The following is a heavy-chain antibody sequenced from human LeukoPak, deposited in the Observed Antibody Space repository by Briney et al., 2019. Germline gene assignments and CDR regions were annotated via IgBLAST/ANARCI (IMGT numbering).Heavy chain of an antibody. CDR3: TSEIEGGDYGDLGDAFDL. CDR2: IYSGGKT. Sequence: GGSLRLSCEASVRTTYISWVRQAPGKGLDRVSVIYSGGKTFYADSVKGRFTISRDNSRNTVYLQMNSLRADDTAVYYCTSEIEGGDYGDLGDAFDLWGQGAMVIVSS. D-gene: IGHD4-17*01. J-gene: IGHJ3*01. CDR1: VRTTY. V-gene: IGHV3-53*01.